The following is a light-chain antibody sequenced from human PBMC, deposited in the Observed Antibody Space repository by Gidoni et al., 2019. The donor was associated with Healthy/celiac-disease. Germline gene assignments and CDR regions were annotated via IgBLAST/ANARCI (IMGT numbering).Light chain of an antibody. V-gene: IGKV1-39*01. Sequence: DIQLTQSPSSLSASVGDRVTITCQASQSISSYLNWYQQKPGIAPKLLIYAASSLQSGVPSRFSGRGSGTVFPLTISSLQPEEFATYYCQQCYSTPITFGHGTRLEIK. CDR1: QSISSY. CDR3: QQCYSTPIT. CDR2: AAS. J-gene: IGKJ5*01.